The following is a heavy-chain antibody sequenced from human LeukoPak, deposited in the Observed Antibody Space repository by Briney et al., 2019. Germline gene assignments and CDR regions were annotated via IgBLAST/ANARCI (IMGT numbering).Heavy chain of an antibody. D-gene: IGHD4-11*01. Sequence: PSQTLSLTCTVSGGSISSGDYYWSWIRQPPGKGLEWIGYIYYSGSTYYNPSLKSRVTISVDTSKSQFSLKLSSVTAADTAVYYCASWTTVSLNFDYWGQGTLVTVSS. V-gene: IGHV4-30-4*08. CDR1: GGSISSGDYY. CDR3: ASWTTVSLNFDY. J-gene: IGHJ4*02. CDR2: IYYSGST.